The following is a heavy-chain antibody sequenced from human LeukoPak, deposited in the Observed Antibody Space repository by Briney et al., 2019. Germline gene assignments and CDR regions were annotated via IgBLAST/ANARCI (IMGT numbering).Heavy chain of an antibody. CDR3: ARAGRKSSGVDY. D-gene: IGHD3-22*01. CDR2: IYYNGRT. V-gene: IGHV4-39*01. CDR1: GDSISSSSYY. J-gene: IGHJ4*02. Sequence: SSETLSLTCTVSGDSISSSSYYWAWIRQAPGKRLEWIGVIYYNGRTFYNPTLESRLTISVDTSKNQFSLKLSSVTAADTAVYYCARAGRKSSGVDYWGQGTLVTVSS.